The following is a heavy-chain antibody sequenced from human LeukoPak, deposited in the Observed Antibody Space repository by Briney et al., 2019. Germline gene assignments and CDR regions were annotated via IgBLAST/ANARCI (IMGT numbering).Heavy chain of an antibody. V-gene: IGHV3-66*01. J-gene: IGHJ6*02. CDR2: LYGGGST. CDR3: ARDGGTGTSFGMDV. D-gene: IGHD1-7*01. Sequence: GGSLRLSCAASGFTVSSNYMTWVRQAPGKGLKWVSVLYGGGSTYYADSVKDRFTISRDNSKNTLYLQMNSLRVEDTAVYYCARDGGTGTSFGMDVWGQGTTVTVSS. CDR1: GFTVSSNY.